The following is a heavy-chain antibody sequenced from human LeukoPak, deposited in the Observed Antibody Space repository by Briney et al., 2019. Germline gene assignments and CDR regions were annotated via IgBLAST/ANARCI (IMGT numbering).Heavy chain of an antibody. D-gene: IGHD3-9*01. CDR3: ARVWASRYFDWLPWVDV. CDR1: GGSFSGYY. V-gene: IGHV4-34*01. Sequence: PSETLSLTCAVYGGSFSGYYWSWIRQPPGKGLEWIGEINHSGSTNYNPSLKSRVTISVDTSKNQFSLKLSSVTAADTAVYYCARVWASRYFDWLPWVDVWGQGTTVTVSS. J-gene: IGHJ6*02. CDR2: INHSGST.